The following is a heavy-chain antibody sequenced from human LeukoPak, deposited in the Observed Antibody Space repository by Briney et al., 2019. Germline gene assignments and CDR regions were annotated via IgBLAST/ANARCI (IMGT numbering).Heavy chain of an antibody. J-gene: IGHJ4*02. V-gene: IGHV3-7*01. CDR1: GFTFGSYW. D-gene: IGHD4-17*01. CDR3: TRDPLYGALDS. CDR2: IQPDGSQG. Sequence: GGSLRLSCVASGFTFGSYWMTWVRQAPGKGLEWVANIQPDGSQGMYVDSVKGRFIISRDNAKKSLYLQMNSLRAEDTAVYYGTRDPLYGALDSWGQGTLVTVSS.